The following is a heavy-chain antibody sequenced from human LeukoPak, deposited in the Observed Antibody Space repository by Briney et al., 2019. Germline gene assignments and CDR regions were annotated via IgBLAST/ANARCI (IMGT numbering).Heavy chain of an antibody. CDR2: ISSSSSYI. J-gene: IGHJ3*02. D-gene: IGHD3-16*02. CDR3: ARLSSRAALSAFDI. CDR1: GFTFSGYS. Sequence: PGGSLRLSCAASGFTFSGYSMNWVRQAPGKGLEWVSSISSSSSYIYYADSVKGRFTISRDNAKNSLYLQMNSLRAEDTAVYYCARLSSRAALSAFDIWGQGTMVTVSS. V-gene: IGHV3-21*01.